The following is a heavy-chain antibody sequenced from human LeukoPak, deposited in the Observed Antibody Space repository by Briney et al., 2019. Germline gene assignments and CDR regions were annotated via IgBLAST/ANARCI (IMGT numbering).Heavy chain of an antibody. CDR1: GFSFSSYG. CDR3: ARDYGGNLDY. V-gene: IGHV3-33*08. CDR2: IWYDGSNK. J-gene: IGHJ4*02. Sequence: GGSLRLSCAASGFSFSSYGMHWVRQAPGKGLEWVAVIWYDGSNKYYADSVKGRFTISRDNSKNTVYLQMNSLRAEDTAVYNCARDYGGNLDYWGQGTLVTVSS. D-gene: IGHD4-23*01.